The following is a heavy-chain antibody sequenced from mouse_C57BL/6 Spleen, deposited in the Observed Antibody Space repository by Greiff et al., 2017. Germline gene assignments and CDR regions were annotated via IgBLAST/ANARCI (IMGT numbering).Heavy chain of an antibody. CDR1: GYSFTGYY. D-gene: IGHD4-1*01. V-gene: IGHV1-42*01. Sequence: EVKLMESGPELVKPGASVKISCKASGYSFTGYYMNWVKQSPEKSLEWIGEINPSTGGTTYNQKFKAKATLTVDKSSSTAYMQLKSLTSEDSAVYYCARWETGTDWYFDVWGTGTTVTVSS. CDR2: INPSTGGT. J-gene: IGHJ1*03. CDR3: ARWETGTDWYFDV.